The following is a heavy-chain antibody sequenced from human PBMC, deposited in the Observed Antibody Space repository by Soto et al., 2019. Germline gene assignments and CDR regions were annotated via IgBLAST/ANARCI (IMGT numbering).Heavy chain of an antibody. CDR3: AREIYDSSGYDDAFDI. CDR2: IYYSGST. V-gene: IGHV4-31*03. J-gene: IGHJ3*02. D-gene: IGHD3-22*01. Sequence: PLSLTCTVSGGSISSGGYYWSWIRQHPGKGLEWIGYIYYSGSTYYNPSLKSRVTISVDTSKNQFSLKLSSVTAADTAVYYCAREIYDSSGYDDAFDIWGQGTMVTVSS. CDR1: GGSISSGGYY.